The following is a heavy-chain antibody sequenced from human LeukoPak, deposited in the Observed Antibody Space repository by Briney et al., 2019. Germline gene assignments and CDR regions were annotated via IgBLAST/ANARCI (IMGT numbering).Heavy chain of an antibody. CDR3: ANSIDFDYGDYYFDY. CDR2: IYYSGST. CDR1: GGSIRSYY. V-gene: IGHV4-59*08. Sequence: SETLSLTCTVSGGSIRSYYWSWIRQPPGKGLEWIGYIYYSGSTNYNPSLKSRVTISVDTSKNQFSLKLSSVTAADTAVYYCANSIDFDYGDYYFDYWGQGALVTISS. D-gene: IGHD4-17*01. J-gene: IGHJ4*02.